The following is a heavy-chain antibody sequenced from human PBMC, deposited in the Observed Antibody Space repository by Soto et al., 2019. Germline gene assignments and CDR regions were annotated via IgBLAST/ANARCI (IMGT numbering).Heavy chain of an antibody. CDR3: VKDDKGLYSSSFDY. D-gene: IGHD6-13*01. V-gene: IGHV3-64D*09. CDR1: GFTFSSYA. J-gene: IGHJ4*02. Sequence: GGSLRLSCSASGFTFSSYAMHWVRQAPGKGLEYVSAISSNGGSTYYADSVKSRFTISRDNSKNTLYLQMSSLRAEDTAVYYCVKDDKGLYSSSFDYWGQGTLVTVSS. CDR2: ISSNGGST.